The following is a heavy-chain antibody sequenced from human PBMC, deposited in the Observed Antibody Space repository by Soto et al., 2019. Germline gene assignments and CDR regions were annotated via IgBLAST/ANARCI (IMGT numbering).Heavy chain of an antibody. Sequence: ASVKVSCKASGYTFTSYAMHWVRQAPGQRLEWMGWISAYNGNTNYAQKLQGRVTMTTDTSTSTAYMELRSLRSDDTAVYYCARGLDIVVVPAAMWFWFDPWGQGTLVTVSS. CDR3: ARGLDIVVVPAAMWFWFDP. D-gene: IGHD2-2*03. V-gene: IGHV1-18*01. CDR1: GYTFTSYA. CDR2: ISAYNGNT. J-gene: IGHJ5*02.